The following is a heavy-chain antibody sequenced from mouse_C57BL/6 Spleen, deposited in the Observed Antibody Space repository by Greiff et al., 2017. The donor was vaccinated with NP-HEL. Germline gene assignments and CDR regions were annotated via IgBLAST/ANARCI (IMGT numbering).Heavy chain of an antibody. CDR2: ISYDGSN. CDR1: GYSITSGYY. CDR3: ARLLRSHFDY. Sequence: DVQLQESGPGLVKPSQSLSLTCSVTGYSITSGYYWNWIRQFPGNKLEWMGYISYDGSNNYNPSLKNRISITRDTSKNQFFLTLNSVTTEDTATYYCARLLRSHFDYWGQGTTLTVSS. D-gene: IGHD1-1*01. J-gene: IGHJ2*01. V-gene: IGHV3-6*01.